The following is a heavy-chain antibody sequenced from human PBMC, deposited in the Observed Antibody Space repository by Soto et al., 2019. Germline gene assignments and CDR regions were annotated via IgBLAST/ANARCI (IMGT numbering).Heavy chain of an antibody. Sequence: VQLQQWGAGLLKPSETLSLTCAVDGGSFSGSYWTGIRQPPGTGLEWIGEINHSGSTNYNPSLKSRVTISVDTSKNQFSLKLTSVTAADTAVYYCARDKITGLFDYWGQGTLVTVSS. V-gene: IGHV4-34*01. CDR3: ARDKITGLFDY. J-gene: IGHJ4*02. CDR1: GGSFSGSY. D-gene: IGHD2-8*02. CDR2: INHSGST.